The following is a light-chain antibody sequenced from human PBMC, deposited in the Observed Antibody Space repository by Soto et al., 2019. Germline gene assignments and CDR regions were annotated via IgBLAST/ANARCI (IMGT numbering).Light chain of an antibody. CDR1: SSDFGGYNY. V-gene: IGLV2-14*01. Sequence: QSALTQSASVSGSPGQSITISCTGTSSDFGGYNYVSWYQQHPGKAPKLIIYDVSNRPSGVSTRFSGSKSGNTASLTISGLQAEDEADYSCSSYTSTNSWVFGGGTKLTVL. CDR3: SSYTSTNSWV. J-gene: IGLJ3*02. CDR2: DVS.